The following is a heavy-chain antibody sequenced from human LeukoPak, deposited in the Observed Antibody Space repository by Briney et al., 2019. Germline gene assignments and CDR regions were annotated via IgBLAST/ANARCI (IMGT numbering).Heavy chain of an antibody. Sequence: GGSLRLSCAASGFTFSSYAMHWVRQAPGKGLEWVAVISYDGSNKYYADSVKGRFTISRDNSKNTLYLQMNSLRAEDTAVYYCARDAAAAGTGLYYYYGMDVWGQGPRSPSP. CDR2: ISYDGSNK. CDR3: ARDAAAAGTGLYYYYGMDV. V-gene: IGHV3-30*04. J-gene: IGHJ6*02. D-gene: IGHD6-13*01. CDR1: GFTFSSYA.